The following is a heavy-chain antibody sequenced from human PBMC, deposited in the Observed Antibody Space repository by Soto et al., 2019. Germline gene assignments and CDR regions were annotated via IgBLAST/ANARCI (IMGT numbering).Heavy chain of an antibody. D-gene: IGHD1-26*01. CDR1: GYSISIGNY. Sequence: SETLSLTCPVSGYSISIGNYWGWIRQPPGKRLEWIGSIYQSGSTYYNPSLRSRATISVDTSKNQFSLKLSSVTAADTAVYYCARVLGAPLYYFDYWGQGILVTVSA. CDR3: ARVLGAPLYYFDY. V-gene: IGHV4-38-2*02. J-gene: IGHJ4*02. CDR2: IYQSGST.